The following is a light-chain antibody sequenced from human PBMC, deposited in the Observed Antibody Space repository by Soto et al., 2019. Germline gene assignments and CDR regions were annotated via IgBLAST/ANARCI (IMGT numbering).Light chain of an antibody. CDR2: KES. CDR1: QSISWW. J-gene: IGKJ2*03. CDR3: QQYNHGYR. V-gene: IGKV1-5*03. Sequence: DIQMTQSPSTLSASVGDRVTITCRASQSISWWLAWYQLQPGKAPKLLIYKESSLQSGVPSRFSGSGSGTEFTLTISSLQPDDFATYYCQQYNHGYRFGQGTKLEIK.